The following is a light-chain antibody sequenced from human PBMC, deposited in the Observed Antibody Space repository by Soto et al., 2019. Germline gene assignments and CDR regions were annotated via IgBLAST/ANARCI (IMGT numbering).Light chain of an antibody. V-gene: IGKV3-20*01. Sequence: EIVLTKSPGTLSLSPGERSTLSCRASQSVSSSDLAWYQQKPGQAPRLLIYGASSRATGIPDRFSGSGSGTDFTLTISGLEPEDSAAYYCQRHGATFGQGTKVDIK. J-gene: IGKJ1*01. CDR1: QSVSSSD. CDR3: QRHGAT. CDR2: GAS.